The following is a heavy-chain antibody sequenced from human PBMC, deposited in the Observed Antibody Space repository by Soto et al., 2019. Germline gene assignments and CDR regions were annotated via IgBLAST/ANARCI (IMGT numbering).Heavy chain of an antibody. Sequence: QVQLQQWGAGLLKPSETLSLTCAVYGGSFSGYYWSWIRQPPGKGLEWIGEINHSGSTNYNPSLKSRVTISVDTSKNQFSLKLRSVTAADTAVYYCARRLLDTGNGFFDYWGQGTLVTVSS. CDR1: GGSFSGYY. J-gene: IGHJ4*02. CDR2: INHSGST. CDR3: ARRLLDTGNGFFDY. D-gene: IGHD2-15*01. V-gene: IGHV4-34*01.